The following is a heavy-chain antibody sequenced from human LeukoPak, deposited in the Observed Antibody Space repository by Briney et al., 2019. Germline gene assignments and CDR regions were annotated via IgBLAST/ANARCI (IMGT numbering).Heavy chain of an antibody. V-gene: IGHV1-18*01. CDR3: ARAGSGYWEYYFDY. CDR1: GYTFTSYV. Sequence: GPSVKVSCKASGYTFTSYVISWVRQAPGHRLEWMGWISAYNGDTNYEQTLQGRGTMTTDTSTSTAYMELRSLRSDDTAVYYCARAGSGYWEYYFDYWGQGTLVTVSS. D-gene: IGHD6-13*01. J-gene: IGHJ4*02. CDR2: ISAYNGDT.